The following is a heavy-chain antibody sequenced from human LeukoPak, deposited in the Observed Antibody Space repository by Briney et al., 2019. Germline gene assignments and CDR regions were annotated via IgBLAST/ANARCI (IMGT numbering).Heavy chain of an antibody. J-gene: IGHJ4*02. D-gene: IGHD6-13*01. CDR3: ARAGSSSWFDY. CDR1: GFTFSSYS. V-gene: IGHV3-21*01. Sequence: GGSLRLSCAASGFTFSSYSMNWVRQAPGKGLEWVSSISSSSYIYYADSVKGRFTISRDNAKNSLYLRMNSLRAEDTAVCYCARAGSSSWFDYWGQGTLVTVSS. CDR2: ISSSSYI.